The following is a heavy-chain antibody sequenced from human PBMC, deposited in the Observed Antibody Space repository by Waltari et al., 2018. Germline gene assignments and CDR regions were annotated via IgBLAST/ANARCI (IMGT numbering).Heavy chain of an antibody. CDR1: GYTFTDYY. V-gene: IGHV1-69-2*01. D-gene: IGHD5-12*01. CDR3: ATDEAGRVATLSGY. J-gene: IGHJ4*02. CDR2: VDPEDGET. Sequence: EVQLVQSGAEVKKPGATVTISCKASGYTFTDYYMHWVQQAPGKGLEWMGRVDPEDGETIYAEKFQGRVTITADTSTDTAYMELSSLRSEDTAVYYCATDEAGRVATLSGYWGQGTLVTVSS.